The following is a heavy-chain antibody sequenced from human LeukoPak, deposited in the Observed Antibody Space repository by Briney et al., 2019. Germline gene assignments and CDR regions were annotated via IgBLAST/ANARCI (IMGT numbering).Heavy chain of an antibody. D-gene: IGHD6-13*01. V-gene: IGHV3-72*01. CDR1: GFTLSDHY. J-gene: IGHJ5*02. CDR3: ARDLEQQLFDL. CDR2: SRNKANSYTT. Sequence: GGSLRLSCAASGFTLSDHYMDWVRQAPGKGLEWVGRSRNKANSYTTEYAASVTGRFTIARDDSENSLYLQMNSLRAEDTAVYYCARDLEQQLFDLWGQGTLVTVSS.